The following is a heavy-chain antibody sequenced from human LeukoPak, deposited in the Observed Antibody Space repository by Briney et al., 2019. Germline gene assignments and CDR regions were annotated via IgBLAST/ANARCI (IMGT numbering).Heavy chain of an antibody. V-gene: IGHV4-59*08. Sequence: SETLSLTCTVSGGSISSYYWSWIRQPPGKGLEWIGYIYYSGSTNYNPSLKSRVTISVDTSKNQFSLKLSSVTAADTAVYYCARQLRSNYSGLLYYYYGMDVWGQGTTVTVSS. J-gene: IGHJ6*02. D-gene: IGHD4-11*01. CDR3: ARQLRSNYSGLLYYYYGMDV. CDR2: IYYSGST. CDR1: GGSISSYY.